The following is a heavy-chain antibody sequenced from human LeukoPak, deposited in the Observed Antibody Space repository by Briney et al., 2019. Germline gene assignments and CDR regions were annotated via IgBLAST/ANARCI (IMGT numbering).Heavy chain of an antibody. Sequence: SETLSLTCAVYGGSFSGYYWSWIRQPPGKGLEWIGEINHSGSTNYNPSLKSRVTISVDTSKNQFSLKLSFVTAADTGVYYCARGQKRYYYDSSGYPLKSWGQGTLVTVSS. CDR2: INHSGST. CDR1: GGSFSGYY. D-gene: IGHD3-22*01. V-gene: IGHV4-34*01. CDR3: ARGQKRYYYDSSGYPLKS. J-gene: IGHJ4*02.